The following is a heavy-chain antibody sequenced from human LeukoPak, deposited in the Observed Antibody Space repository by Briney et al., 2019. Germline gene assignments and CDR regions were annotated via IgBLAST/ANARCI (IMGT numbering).Heavy chain of an antibody. J-gene: IGHJ4*02. CDR2: IYYNGST. D-gene: IGHD3-16*01. CDR3: ARKGVSDLYYFDS. CDR1: GGSISSYY. V-gene: IGHV4-59*08. Sequence: PSETLSLTCTVSGGSISSYYWSWIRQPPGKGLEWMGNIYYNGSTNYNSSLKSRVTISVDTSKNQISLKLRSVTAADTAVYYCARKGVSDLYYFDSWGQGTLVTVSS.